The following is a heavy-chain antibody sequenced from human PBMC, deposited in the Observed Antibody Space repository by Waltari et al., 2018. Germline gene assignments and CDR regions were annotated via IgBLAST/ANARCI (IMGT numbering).Heavy chain of an antibody. Sequence: EVQLVESGGGLVQPGRSLRLSCAASGFTFDDYAMHWVRQAPGKGLEWVSGISWNSGSIGYSDSVKGRFTISRDNAKNSLYLQMNSLRAEDTALYYCAKETSSSWYGLWVDYWGQGTLVTVSS. CDR3: AKETSSSWYGLWVDY. J-gene: IGHJ4*02. CDR1: GFTFDDYA. D-gene: IGHD6-13*01. V-gene: IGHV3-9*01. CDR2: ISWNSGSI.